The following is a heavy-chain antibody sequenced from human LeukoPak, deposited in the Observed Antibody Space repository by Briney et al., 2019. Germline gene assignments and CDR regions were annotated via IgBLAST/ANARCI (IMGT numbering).Heavy chain of an antibody. CDR1: GGSSISYY. V-gene: IGHV4-34*01. Sequence: SETLSLTCAVNGGSFSGAYGGSSISYYWSWIRQPPGKGLEWIGEINHSGSINYNASLKSRVTLSVDTSKKQVSLNLSSVTAADTAVYYCARRSRSRTGWFDPWGQGTLVTVSS. CDR2: INHSGSI. D-gene: IGHD1-14*01. J-gene: IGHJ5*02. CDR3: ARRSRSRTGWFDP.